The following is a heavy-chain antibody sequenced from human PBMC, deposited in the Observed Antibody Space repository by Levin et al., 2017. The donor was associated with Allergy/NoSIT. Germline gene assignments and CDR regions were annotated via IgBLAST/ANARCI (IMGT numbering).Heavy chain of an antibody. D-gene: IGHD6-19*01. CDR3: VRDGAVAGRVMANWYFNH. J-gene: IGHJ2*01. V-gene: IGHV3-13*01. CDR1: GFTFSSYD. Sequence: GGSLRLSCAASGFTFSSYDMHWVRQATGKGLEWVAGIGTSADTFYPDSVKGRFTISRDNAMNSLYLQMTNLRADDTAVYYCVRDGAVAGRVMANWYFNHWGRGTLVTVSS. CDR2: IGTSADT.